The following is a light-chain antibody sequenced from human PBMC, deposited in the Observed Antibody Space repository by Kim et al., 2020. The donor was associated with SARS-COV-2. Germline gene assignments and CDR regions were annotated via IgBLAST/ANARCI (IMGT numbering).Light chain of an antibody. CDR3: QQRSDWPLT. CDR1: QNIRTY. CDR2: GAS. J-gene: IGKJ4*01. V-gene: IGKV3-11*01. Sequence: LSPGESATLSCRASQNIRTYLAWYRHKPGQAPSLLIYGASNRATGVPARISGSGSGTDFTLTISSLEPDDFAIYYCQQRSDWPLTFGGGTKVDIK.